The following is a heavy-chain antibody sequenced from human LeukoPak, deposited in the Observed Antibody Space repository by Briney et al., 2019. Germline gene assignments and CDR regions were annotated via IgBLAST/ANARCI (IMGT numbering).Heavy chain of an antibody. CDR2: IYDRGST. V-gene: IGHV4-59*01. CDR1: GGSINSYY. CDR3: ARGRTFDN. Sequence: PSETLSLTCTVSGGSINSYYWSWIRQPPGKGLEWIGNIYDRGSTKYNPSLKSRVTISVDTSKNQFSLRLSSVTAADTAVYYCARGRTFDNWGQGTLVTVSS. J-gene: IGHJ4*02.